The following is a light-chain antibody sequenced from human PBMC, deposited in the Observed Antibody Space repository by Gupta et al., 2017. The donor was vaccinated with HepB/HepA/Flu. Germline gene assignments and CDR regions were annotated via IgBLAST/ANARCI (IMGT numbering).Light chain of an antibody. Sequence: QSVLTQPPSVSGAPGQRVTFSCTGTRSNIGAGYDVHWYQQFPGTAPKVLMYGNNNRPSGVPDRFSGSKSGTSASLAITGLLAEDEADYYCQSYDSSLSGLVFGGGTKLTVL. CDR2: GNN. J-gene: IGLJ2*01. V-gene: IGLV1-40*01. CDR1: RSNIGAGYD. CDR3: QSYDSSLSGLV.